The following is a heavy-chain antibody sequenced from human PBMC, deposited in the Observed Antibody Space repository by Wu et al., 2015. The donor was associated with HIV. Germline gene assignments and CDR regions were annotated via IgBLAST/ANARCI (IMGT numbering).Heavy chain of an antibody. J-gene: IGHJ3*02. Sequence: QVQLVQSGAEVKKPGSSVKVSCKASGGIFSNYDINWVRQAPGQGLEWMGGTTPMFGTTNYAQKFQGRVTITSDVYTSTVYMELSSLRSEDTAVYYCAREEGGEGHYYGSGSYYDSAFDIWGQGTMVTVSS. D-gene: IGHD3-10*01. CDR1: GGIFSNYD. CDR3: AREEGGEGHYYGSGSYYDSAFDI. V-gene: IGHV1-69*05. CDR2: TTPMFGTT.